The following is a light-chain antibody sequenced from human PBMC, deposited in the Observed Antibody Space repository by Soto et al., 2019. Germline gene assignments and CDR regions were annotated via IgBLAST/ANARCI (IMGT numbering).Light chain of an antibody. CDR2: GNN. V-gene: IGLV1-44*01. J-gene: IGLJ3*02. CDR1: SSNIGRNT. CDR3: AAWDDRLNGPV. Sequence: QSVLTQPPSASGTPGQRVTISCSGSSSNIGRNTVNWYQQLPGTAPKLLIYGNNQRPSGVPDRFSGSKSGTSASLAISGLQSEDEADYYCAAWDDRLNGPVFGGGTKVTVL.